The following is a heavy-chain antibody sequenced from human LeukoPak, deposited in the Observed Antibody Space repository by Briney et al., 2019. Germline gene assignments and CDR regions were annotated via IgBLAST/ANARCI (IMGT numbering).Heavy chain of an antibody. Sequence: GRSLRLSCAASGFTFSSYAMHWVRQAPGKGLEWVAVISYDGSNKYYADSVKGRLTISRDNSKNTLYLQMNSLRAEDTAVYYCARGTSRGAFDIWGQGTMVTVSS. D-gene: IGHD3-10*01. CDR2: ISYDGSNK. CDR3: ARGTSRGAFDI. V-gene: IGHV3-30-3*01. J-gene: IGHJ3*02. CDR1: GFTFSSYA.